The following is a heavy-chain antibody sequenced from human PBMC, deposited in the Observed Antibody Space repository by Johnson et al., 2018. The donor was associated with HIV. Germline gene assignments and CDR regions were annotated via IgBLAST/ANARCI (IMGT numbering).Heavy chain of an antibody. V-gene: IGHV3-7*05. D-gene: IGHD2-2*01. CDR3: AKGLVAAALRWGGAFDI. Sequence: VQLVESGGGLVQPGGSLRLSCAASGFTFSAYWMTWVRQAPGKGLEWVASIRQEGSEKYYVDSVKGRFTISRDNAKNSLYLQINSLRAEDTALYYCAKGLVAAALRWGGAFDIWGQGTMVTVSS. CDR1: GFTFSAYW. CDR2: IRQEGSEK. J-gene: IGHJ3*02.